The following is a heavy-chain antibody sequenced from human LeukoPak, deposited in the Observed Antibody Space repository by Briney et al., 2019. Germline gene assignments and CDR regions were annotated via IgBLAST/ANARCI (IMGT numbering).Heavy chain of an antibody. J-gene: IGHJ3*02. Sequence: GESLKISCKGSGYSFTSYWIGWVRQMPGKGLEWMGIIYPGDSDTRYSPSFQGQVTISADKSISTAYLQWSSLKASDTAMYYCARQATVTYEPYDAFDIWGQGTMVTVSS. D-gene: IGHD4-17*01. CDR1: GYSFTSYW. V-gene: IGHV5-51*01. CDR2: IYPGDSDT. CDR3: ARQATVTYEPYDAFDI.